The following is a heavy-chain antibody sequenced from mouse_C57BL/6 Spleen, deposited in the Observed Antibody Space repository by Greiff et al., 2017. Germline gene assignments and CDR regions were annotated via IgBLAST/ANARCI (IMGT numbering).Heavy chain of an antibody. D-gene: IGHD1-1*01. CDR3: ASYYGSSLYYAMDY. V-gene: IGHV1-39*01. Sequence: EVQLQQSGPELVKPGASVKISCKASGYSFTDYNMNWVKQSNGKSLEWIGVINPNYGTTSYNQKFKGKATLTVDQSSSTAYMQLNSLTSEDSAVYYCASYYGSSLYYAMDYWGQGTSVTVSS. CDR2: INPNYGTT. J-gene: IGHJ4*01. CDR1: GYSFTDYN.